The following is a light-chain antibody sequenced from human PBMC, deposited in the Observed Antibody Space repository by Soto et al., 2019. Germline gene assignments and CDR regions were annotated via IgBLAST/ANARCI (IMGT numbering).Light chain of an antibody. CDR3: QHYGSSPPMFT. J-gene: IGKJ2*01. V-gene: IGKV3-20*01. CDR2: GAS. Sequence: EGVVTQSPGTLSLSPGERATLSCRASPSVDRSYLAWYQQRPGQAPRLVIYGASSRATGIPDRFSGSGSGTDFTLTISRLEPEDFAVYFCQHYGSSPPMFTFGQGTKLEIK. CDR1: PSVDRSY.